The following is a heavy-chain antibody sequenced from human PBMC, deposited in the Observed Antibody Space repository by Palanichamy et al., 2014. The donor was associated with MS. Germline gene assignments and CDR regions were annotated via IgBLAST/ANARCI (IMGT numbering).Heavy chain of an antibody. Sequence: LVQSGAEVKKPGSSVKVSCKASGGTFSSYAISWVRQAPGQGLEWVGGIIPILGIANYAQKFQGRVTITADESTSTAYMELSSLRSEDTAVYYCARRPVYYYDSSGYYLNPSLGAFDIWGQGTMVTVSS. CDR2: IIPILGIA. CDR1: GGTFSSYA. V-gene: IGHV1-69*10. CDR3: ARRPVYYYDSSGYYLNPSLGAFDI. J-gene: IGHJ3*02. D-gene: IGHD3-22*01.